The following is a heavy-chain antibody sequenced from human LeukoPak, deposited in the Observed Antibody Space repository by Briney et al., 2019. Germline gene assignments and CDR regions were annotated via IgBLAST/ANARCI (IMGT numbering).Heavy chain of an antibody. CDR2: MHHSGRT. V-gene: IGHV4-31*03. CDR3: ARVCGAPAFYDYGIDV. D-gene: IGHD3-3*01. Sequence: ASETLSLTCNVSGASITSESYFWSWMRQHPGKGLEWIGYMHHSGRTYYNASLKSRVTISVDTSKSQFSLKVISVTAADTAVYYCARVCGAPAFYDYGIDVWGQGTTVTVPS. J-gene: IGHJ6*02. CDR1: GASITSESYF.